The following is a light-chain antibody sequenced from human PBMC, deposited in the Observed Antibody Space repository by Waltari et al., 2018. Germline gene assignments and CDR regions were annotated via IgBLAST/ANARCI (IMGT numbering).Light chain of an antibody. CDR1: QKITSSY. V-gene: IGKV3-20*01. CDR2: TAS. J-gene: IGKJ1*01. Sequence: EIVLPQSPGTLSLSPGERATLSCRASQKITSSYIAWYQHKAGQAPRLLIYTASYRATGIPDRFSGSGSGTDFILTISRLEPEDFAVYYCQYYGSAPRTFGQGTKVEIK. CDR3: QYYGSAPRT.